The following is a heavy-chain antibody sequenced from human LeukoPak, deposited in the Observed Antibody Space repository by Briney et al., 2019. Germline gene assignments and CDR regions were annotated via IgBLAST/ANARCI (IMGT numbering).Heavy chain of an antibody. V-gene: IGHV1-69*05. J-gene: IGHJ4*02. Sequence: ASVKVSCKASGGTFSSYAISWVRQAPGQGLEWMGGIIPIFGTANYAQKFQGRVTITTDESTSTAYMELSSLRSEDTAVYYCARDENDYGHFDYWGQGTLVTVSS. D-gene: IGHD3-16*01. CDR2: IIPIFGTA. CDR1: GGTFSSYA. CDR3: ARDENDYGHFDY.